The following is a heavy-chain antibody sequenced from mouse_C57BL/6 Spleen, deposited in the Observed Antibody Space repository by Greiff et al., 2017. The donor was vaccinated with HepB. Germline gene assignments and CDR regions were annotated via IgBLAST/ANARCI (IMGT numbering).Heavy chain of an antibody. V-gene: IGHV1-72*01. CDR1: GYTFTSHW. Sequence: QVQLQQPGAELVKPGASVKLSCKASGYTFTSHWMHWVKQRPGRGLEWIGRIDPNSGGTKYNEKFKSKATLTVDKPSSAAYMQRSSLTSEDSAVYYCARYDGGVNWYFDVWGTGTTVTVSS. J-gene: IGHJ1*03. D-gene: IGHD2-12*01. CDR2: IDPNSGGT. CDR3: ARYDGGVNWYFDV.